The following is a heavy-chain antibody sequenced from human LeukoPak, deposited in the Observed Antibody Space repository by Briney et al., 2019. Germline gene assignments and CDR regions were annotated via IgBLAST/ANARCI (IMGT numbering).Heavy chain of an antibody. CDR1: GGTFSSYA. V-gene: IGHV1-69*05. CDR2: IIPILGTA. D-gene: IGHD6-19*01. Sequence: ASVKVSCKASGGTFSSYAISWVRQAPGQGLEWMGGIIPILGTANYAQKFQGRVTITTDESTSTAYMEPSSLRSEDTAVYYCARSPTGYSSGWNRSGLSGYYYYMDVWGKGTTVTVSS. CDR3: ARSPTGYSSGWNRSGLSGYYYYMDV. J-gene: IGHJ6*03.